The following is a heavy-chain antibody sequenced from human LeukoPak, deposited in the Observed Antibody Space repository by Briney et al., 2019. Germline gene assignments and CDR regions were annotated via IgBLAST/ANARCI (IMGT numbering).Heavy chain of an antibody. J-gene: IGHJ3*02. D-gene: IGHD6-19*01. CDR1: GGTFSSYA. Sequence: GASVKVSCKASGGTFSSYAISWVRQAPGQGLEWMGRIIPILGIANYAQKFQGRVTITADKSTSTAYMELSSLRSEDTAVYYCARVSSGWYGGAFDICGQGTMVTVSS. V-gene: IGHV1-69*04. CDR3: ARVSSGWYGGAFDI. CDR2: IIPILGIA.